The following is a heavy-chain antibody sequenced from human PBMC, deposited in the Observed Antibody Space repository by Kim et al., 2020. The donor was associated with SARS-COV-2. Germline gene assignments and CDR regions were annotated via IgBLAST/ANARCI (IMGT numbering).Heavy chain of an antibody. CDR2: GRT. Sequence: GRTYYADAWKGRFTISRDNSKNMVDLQMNSLRVEDPAVYYCARTRDYCFDYWGQGTLVTVSS. D-gene: IGHD2-15*01. CDR3: ARTRDYCFDY. V-gene: IGHV3-66*01. J-gene: IGHJ4*02.